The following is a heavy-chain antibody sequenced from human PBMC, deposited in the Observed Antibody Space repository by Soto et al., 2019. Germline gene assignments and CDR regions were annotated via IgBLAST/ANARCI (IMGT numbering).Heavy chain of an antibody. CDR1: GYSFTSYC. D-gene: IGHD2-21*02. CDR3: ASGAYCGGDCYHY. V-gene: IGHV5-51*01. J-gene: IGHJ4*02. CDR2: IYPGDSDT. Sequence: GESLKISCNGSGYSFTSYCIGWVLQMPGKGLEWMGIIYPGDSDTRYSPSFQGQVTISADKSISTAYLQWSSLKASDTAMYYCASGAYCGGDCYHYWGQGTLVTVSS.